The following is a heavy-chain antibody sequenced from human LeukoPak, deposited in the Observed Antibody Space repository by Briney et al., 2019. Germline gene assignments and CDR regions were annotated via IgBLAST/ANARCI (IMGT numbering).Heavy chain of an antibody. J-gene: IGHJ4*02. CDR3: AKDAQRGFDYSNSLEY. CDR1: GLTFSHYG. V-gene: IGHV3-33*06. D-gene: IGHD4-11*01. CDR2: IWSDGTNT. Sequence: GRSLRLSCAASGLTFSHYGMHWVRQAPGKGVEWVAVIWSDGTNTDYADSVKGGFTISRDDSQNTVFLQMNSLRAEDTAVYYCAKDAQRGFDYSNSLEYWGQGTLVAVSS.